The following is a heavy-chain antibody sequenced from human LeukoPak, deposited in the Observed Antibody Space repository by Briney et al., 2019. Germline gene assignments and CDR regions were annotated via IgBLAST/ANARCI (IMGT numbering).Heavy chain of an antibody. Sequence: SETLSLTCAVYGGSFSGYYWSWIRQPPGKGLEWIGEINHSGSTNYNPSLKSRVTISVDKSKNHFSLKLSSVTAADTAVYYCARTMGFGDSPFSSWGQGTLVTVSS. D-gene: IGHD4-17*01. V-gene: IGHV4-34*01. J-gene: IGHJ4*02. CDR1: GGSFSGYY. CDR3: ARTMGFGDSPFSS. CDR2: INHSGST.